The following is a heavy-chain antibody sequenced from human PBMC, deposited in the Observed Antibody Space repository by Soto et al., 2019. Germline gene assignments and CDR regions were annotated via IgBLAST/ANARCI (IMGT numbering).Heavy chain of an antibody. CDR3: ARERDCSGGSCYPFDY. CDR2: INHSGST. J-gene: IGHJ4*02. D-gene: IGHD2-15*01. Sequence: SETLSLTCAVYGGSFSGYYWSWIRQPPGKGLEWIGEINHSGSTNYNPSLKSRVTISVDTSKNQFSLKLSSVTAADTAVYYCARERDCSGGSCYPFDYWGQGTLVTVSS. V-gene: IGHV4-34*01. CDR1: GGSFSGYY.